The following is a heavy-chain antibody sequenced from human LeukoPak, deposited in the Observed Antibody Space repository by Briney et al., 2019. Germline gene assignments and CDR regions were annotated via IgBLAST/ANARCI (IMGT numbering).Heavy chain of an antibody. CDR1: GFTFSNAW. V-gene: IGHV3-15*01. CDR3: TTDVRWEVPPFDY. D-gene: IGHD1-26*01. CDR2: IKSKTDGGTT. Sequence: GGTLSLSCAASGFTFSNAWMSWVRQAPGKGLEWVGRIKSKTDGGTTAYAARVKGRFTISTDDSTNTLYLQMHSLKTEDTAVYYCTTDVRWEVPPFDYWGQGTLVTVSS. J-gene: IGHJ4*02.